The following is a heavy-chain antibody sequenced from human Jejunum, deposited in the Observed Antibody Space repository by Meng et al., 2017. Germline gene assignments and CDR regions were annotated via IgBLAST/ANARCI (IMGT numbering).Heavy chain of an antibody. CDR3: ARYAAIGY. Sequence: GGSLRLSCAASGFTFSSSWMTWVRQAPGKGLEWVANIKEDGSEKNYVDSVKGRFTISRDNAKNSLYLQMNSLRAEDTAVYYCARYAAIGYWGQGTLVTVSS. D-gene: IGHD2-8*01. CDR1: GFTFSSSW. V-gene: IGHV3-7*01. CDR2: IKEDGSEK. J-gene: IGHJ4*02.